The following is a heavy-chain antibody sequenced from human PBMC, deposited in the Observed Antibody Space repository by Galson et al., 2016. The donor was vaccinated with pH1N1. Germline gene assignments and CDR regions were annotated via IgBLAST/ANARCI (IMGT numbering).Heavy chain of an antibody. CDR2: VSPVFGPA. J-gene: IGHJ6*02. Sequence: SVKVSCKASGGTFSSYTMNWVRQAPGQGLEWMGGVSPVFGPAGYPQKFRGRVTITADESTSTASMERSSLRSEDTAVYYCARSYSGYDRHFYSAMDVWGQGTTVTVSS. CDR1: GGTFSSYT. CDR3: ARSYSGYDRHFYSAMDV. D-gene: IGHD5-12*01. V-gene: IGHV1-69*13.